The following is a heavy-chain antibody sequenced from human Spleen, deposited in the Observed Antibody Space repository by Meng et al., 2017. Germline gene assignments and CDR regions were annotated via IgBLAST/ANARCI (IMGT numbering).Heavy chain of an antibody. Sequence: QVQLQGWGAGLLKPSETLSLTCTVSGGSISSGGYYWSWIRQHPGKGLEWIGYIYYSGSTYYNPSLKSLLTISVDTSKNQFSLKLSSVTAADTAVYYCARLWTVTSYSADWFDPWGQGTLVTVSS. CDR1: GGSISSGGYY. D-gene: IGHD4-17*01. V-gene: IGHV4-31*01. J-gene: IGHJ5*02. CDR2: IYYSGST. CDR3: ARLWTVTSYSADWFDP.